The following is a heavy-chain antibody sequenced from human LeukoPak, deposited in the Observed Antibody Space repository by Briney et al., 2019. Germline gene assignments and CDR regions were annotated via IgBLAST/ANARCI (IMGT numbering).Heavy chain of an antibody. D-gene: IGHD3-10*01. CDR1: GFNFSRYG. CDR3: ASIYYGSGTDPQDY. V-gene: IGHV3-30*04. Sequence: GSLRLSCAASGFNFSRYGVHWVRQAPGKGLEWVAVISHDGSNKYYADSVKGRFTTSRDNSKNTLYLQMNSLRAEDTAVYYCASIYYGSGTDPQDYWGQGTLVTVSS. J-gene: IGHJ4*02. CDR2: ISHDGSNK.